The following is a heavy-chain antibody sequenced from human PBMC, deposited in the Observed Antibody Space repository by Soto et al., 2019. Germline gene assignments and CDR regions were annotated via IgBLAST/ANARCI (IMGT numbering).Heavy chain of an antibody. Sequence: QVQLVESGGGVVQPGRSLRLSCEVSGFTFSSFAVHWVRQAPGKGLEWVALISYDGTTKYYADSVKGRFTISRDNPMDTLYLQMNSLRTEDTALYYCVRDPCGDCFDWDFDLWGQGTLVTVSS. CDR1: GFTFSSFA. CDR3: VRDPCGDCFDWDFDL. V-gene: IGHV3-30*04. J-gene: IGHJ2*01. CDR2: ISYDGTTK. D-gene: IGHD2-21*02.